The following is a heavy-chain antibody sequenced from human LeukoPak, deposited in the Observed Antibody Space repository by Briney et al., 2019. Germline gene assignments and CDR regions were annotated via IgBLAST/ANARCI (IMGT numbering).Heavy chain of an antibody. J-gene: IGHJ5*02. CDR2: ISYDGSNK. D-gene: IGHD2-15*01. V-gene: IGHV3-30-3*01. CDR3: ARDDIVVVVAASHHNWFDP. Sequence: GGSLRLSCAASGFTFSSYAMHWVRQAPGKGLEWVAVISYDGSNKYYADSVKGRFTISGDNSKNTLYLQMNSLRAEDTAVYYCARDDIVVVVAASHHNWFDPWGQGTLVTVSS. CDR1: GFTFSSYA.